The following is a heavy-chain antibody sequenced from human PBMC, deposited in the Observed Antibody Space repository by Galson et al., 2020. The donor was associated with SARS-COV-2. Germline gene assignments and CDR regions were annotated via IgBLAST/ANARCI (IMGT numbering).Heavy chain of an antibody. Sequence: SETLSLTCAVSGFSIRTTNYWGWVRPPPGKGLEWTGSIYPSGSTYYNPSLKSRVTISIDTSKNHFSLRLDSVTAPDTAVYYCARPGFNRRVLVTVPGLYVDVWGRGTLVTVSS. CDR1: GFSIRTTNY. V-gene: IGHV4-38-2*01. D-gene: IGHD5-18*01. CDR2: IYPSGST. CDR3: ARPGFNRRVLVTVPGLYVDV. J-gene: IGHJ2*01.